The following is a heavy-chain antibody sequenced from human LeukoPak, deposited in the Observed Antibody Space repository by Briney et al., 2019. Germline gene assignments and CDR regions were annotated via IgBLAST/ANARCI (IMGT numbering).Heavy chain of an antibody. CDR1: GFTLSSYA. CDR2: ISSGSDYI. J-gene: IGHJ5*02. V-gene: IGHV3-21*06. CDR3: ARAPGGPRPGNWFDP. D-gene: IGHD1-1*01. Sequence: PGGSLRLSCAVSGFTLSSYAMSWVRQTPGKGLEWISSISSGSDYIYYAESVRGRFTVSRDNAKNSVYLQMNSLSPEDTAIYYCARAPGGPRPGNWFDPWGQGSLATVSS.